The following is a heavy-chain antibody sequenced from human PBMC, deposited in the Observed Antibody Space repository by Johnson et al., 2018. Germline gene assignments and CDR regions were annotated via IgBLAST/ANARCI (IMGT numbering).Heavy chain of an antibody. Sequence: QVQLVESGAEVKKPGASVKLSCKASGYTFTSYYMHWVRQAPGQGLEWMGIINPTGGSTSYAQKFQGRVTMTRDTSTRTVYMELSRLRSEGTAVYYCARDRGMATPNYYYYGIDVWGQGTTVTVAS. D-gene: IGHD5-24*01. CDR3: ARDRGMATPNYYYYGIDV. V-gene: IGHV1-46*01. CDR1: GYTFTSYY. CDR2: INPTGGST. J-gene: IGHJ6*02.